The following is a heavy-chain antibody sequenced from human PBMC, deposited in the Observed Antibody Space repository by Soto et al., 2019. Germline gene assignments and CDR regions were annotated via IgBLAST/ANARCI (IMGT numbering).Heavy chain of an antibody. Sequence: QTGGSLRLSCLASGFIFRSYAMHWVRQAPGKGLEWVAVITYDGINGYYADSVRGRFAISRDNSKNTLYLQMNSLRPEDTAVYYCARAFSGSYPNFDYWGQGTLVTVSS. D-gene: IGHD1-26*01. J-gene: IGHJ4*02. CDR3: ARAFSGSYPNFDY. V-gene: IGHV3-30*09. CDR1: GFIFRSYA. CDR2: ITYDGING.